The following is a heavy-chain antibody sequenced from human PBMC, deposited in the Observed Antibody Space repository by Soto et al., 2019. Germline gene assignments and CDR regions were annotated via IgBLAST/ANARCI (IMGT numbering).Heavy chain of an antibody. CDR2: IYYSGST. D-gene: IGHD2-2*03. J-gene: IGHJ5*02. V-gene: IGHV4-59*08. CDR3: ARRLGFYSSTSYYNWFDP. Sequence: SETLSLTCTVSGGSISSYYWSWIRQPPGKGLEWIGYIYYSGSTNYNPSLKSRVTISVDTSKNQFSLKLSSVTAADTAVYYCARRLGFYSSTSYYNWFDPCGQGTLVTV. CDR1: GGSISSYY.